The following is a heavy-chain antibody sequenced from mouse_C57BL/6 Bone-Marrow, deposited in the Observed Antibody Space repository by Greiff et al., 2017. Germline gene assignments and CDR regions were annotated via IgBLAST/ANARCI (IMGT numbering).Heavy chain of an antibody. CDR3: ARQGYYGSSYKAMDY. Sequence: EVQLVESGGGLVKPGGSLKLSCAASGFTFSSYTMSWVRQTPEKRLEWVATISGGGGNTYYPDSVKGRFTISRDNAKNTLYLQMSSLRSEDTALYDGARQGYYGSSYKAMDYWGQGTSVTVSS. CDR2: ISGGGGNT. V-gene: IGHV5-9*01. D-gene: IGHD1-1*01. J-gene: IGHJ4*01. CDR1: GFTFSSYT.